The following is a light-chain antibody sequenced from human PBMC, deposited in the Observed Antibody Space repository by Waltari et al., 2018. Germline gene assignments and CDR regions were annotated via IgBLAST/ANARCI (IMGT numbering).Light chain of an antibody. J-gene: IGKJ2*01. V-gene: IGKV1-9*01. CDR2: SAS. CDR3: LQLNSFPYT. Sequence: DIQLTQSPSFLSASVGDRVTITCRASQGISSYLAWYQQQPGEAPKLLISSASTLQSGVPSRFSGSGSGTEFTLTIRSLQPEDFATYYCLQLNSFPYTFGQGTKLDIK. CDR1: QGISSY.